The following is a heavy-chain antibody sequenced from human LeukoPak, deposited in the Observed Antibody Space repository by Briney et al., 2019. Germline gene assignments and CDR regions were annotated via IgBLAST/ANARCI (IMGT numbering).Heavy chain of an antibody. Sequence: PGGSLRLSYAASGFTFSSYAMSWVRQAPGQGLEWVSVISDSGDYTSYADSVRGRFTISRDNSRNTLYLQMISLRPEDTAVYYCAKDTSIGKYCTNGVCSPFDYWGQGTLVTVSS. CDR2: ISDSGDYT. CDR3: AKDTSIGKYCTNGVCSPFDY. CDR1: GFTFSSYA. D-gene: IGHD2-8*01. V-gene: IGHV3-23*01. J-gene: IGHJ4*02.